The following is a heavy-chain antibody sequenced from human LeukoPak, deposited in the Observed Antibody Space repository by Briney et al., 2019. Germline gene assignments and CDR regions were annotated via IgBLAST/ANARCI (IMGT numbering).Heavy chain of an antibody. J-gene: IGHJ4*02. CDR2: IKSKTDGGTT. CDR3: TSGDSSGYYYWVDYFDY. V-gene: IGHV3-15*01. Sequence: PGGSLRLSCAASGFTFSNAWMSWVRQAPGKGLEWVGRIKSKTDGGTTDYAAPVKGRFTISRDDSKNTLYLQMNSLKTEDTAVYYCTSGDSSGYYYWVDYFDYWGQGTLVTVSS. D-gene: IGHD3-22*01. CDR1: GFTFSNAW.